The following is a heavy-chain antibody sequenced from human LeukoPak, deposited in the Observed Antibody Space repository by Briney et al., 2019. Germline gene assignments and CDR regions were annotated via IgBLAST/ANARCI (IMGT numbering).Heavy chain of an antibody. J-gene: IGHJ4*02. CDR2: INTDSSDI. D-gene: IGHD2-21*01. CDR3: ARDTFHPGLIDS. CDR1: GFTFSRYA. Sequence: GGSLRLSCAASGFTFSRYAMNWVRQAPGKGLEWVSYINTDSSDIHYADSVKGRFTISRDNARNTLYLQLSSLRSEYSAVYYRARDTFHPGLIDSWGQGTLVTVSS. V-gene: IGHV3-21*05.